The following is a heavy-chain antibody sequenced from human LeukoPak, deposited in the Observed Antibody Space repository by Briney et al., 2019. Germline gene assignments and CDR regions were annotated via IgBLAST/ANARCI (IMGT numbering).Heavy chain of an antibody. CDR3: VRSGWSYSFDY. J-gene: IGHJ4*02. CDR2: IYYSGIT. CDR1: GGSISTYY. Sequence: SETLSLACSVSGGSISTYYWSWIRQPPGKGLEWIGYIYYSGITNYNPSLKSRVTISVDTSKNQFSLKLSSVTAADTAVYYCVRSGWSYSFDYWGQGTLVTVSS. V-gene: IGHV4-59*01. D-gene: IGHD1-26*01.